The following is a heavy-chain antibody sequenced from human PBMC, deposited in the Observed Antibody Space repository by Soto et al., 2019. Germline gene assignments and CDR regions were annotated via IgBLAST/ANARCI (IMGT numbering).Heavy chain of an antibody. CDR2: ISGSGGST. CDR3: AKDGAATFDY. Sequence: GGSLRLSCAASGFSFSSYGMSWVRQAPGKGPEWVSGISGSGGSTYYADSVKGRFTISRDNSKNTLYLQMNSLRAEDTAVYYCAKDGAATFDYWGQGTLVTVSS. D-gene: IGHD6-13*01. V-gene: IGHV3-23*01. CDR1: GFSFSSYG. J-gene: IGHJ4*02.